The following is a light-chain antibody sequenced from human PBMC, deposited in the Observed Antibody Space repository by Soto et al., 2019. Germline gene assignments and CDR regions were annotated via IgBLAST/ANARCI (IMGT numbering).Light chain of an antibody. CDR1: QDISNY. J-gene: IGKJ4*01. Sequence: DIQMTQSPSSLSASVGDRVTITGQASQDISNYLNWYQQKPGKAPKLLIYDASNLETGVPSRLSGSGSGTDFTFTISSLQPEDIATYYCQQYDNLPPLTFGGGTKVEIK. V-gene: IGKV1-33*01. CDR3: QQYDNLPPLT. CDR2: DAS.